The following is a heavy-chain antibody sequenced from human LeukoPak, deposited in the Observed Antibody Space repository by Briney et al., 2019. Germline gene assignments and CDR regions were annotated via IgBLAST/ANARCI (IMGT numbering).Heavy chain of an antibody. CDR1: GGSISSSSYY. CDR2: IYYSGST. J-gene: IGHJ4*02. CDR3: ASGDYLYYFDY. V-gene: IGHV4-39*01. Sequence: SETLSLTCTVSGGSISSSSYYWGWIRQPPGKGPEWIGSIYYSGSTYYNPSLKSRVTISVDTSKNQFSLKLSSVTAADTAVFYCASGDYLYYFDYWGQGTLVTVSS. D-gene: IGHD4-17*01.